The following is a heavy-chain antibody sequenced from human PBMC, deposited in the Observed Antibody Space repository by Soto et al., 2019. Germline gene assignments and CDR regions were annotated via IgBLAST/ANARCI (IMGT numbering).Heavy chain of an antibody. CDR2: IYWDDDK. CDR1: GFSLSTSGVT. Sequence: QITLKESGPTLVKPTQTLTLTCTFSGFSLSTSGVTVGWIRQPPGKALEWLALIYWDDDKRSSPSLNNRLTITKDTCKNQAVLTISNMESVDTATYYCALSQSFDIVVVPAAIHPGEVSFDYWGQGTTVTVSS. J-gene: IGHJ4*02. CDR3: ALSQSFDIVVVPAAIHPGEVSFDY. V-gene: IGHV2-5*02. D-gene: IGHD2-2*01.